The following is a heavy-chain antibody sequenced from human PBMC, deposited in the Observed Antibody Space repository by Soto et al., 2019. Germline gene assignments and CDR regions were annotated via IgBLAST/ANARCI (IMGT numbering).Heavy chain of an antibody. CDR2: IYPGDSDT. CDR3: ARMGRPQAPPREGWFDP. CDR1: GYRFSGYG. Sequence: GESLKISCQGSGYRFSGYGIGWVGRMPGKGLEWMGIIYPGDSDTRYSPSFQGQVTISADKSISTAYLQWSSLKASDTAMYYCARMGRPQAPPREGWFDPWGQGTLVTVSS. J-gene: IGHJ5*02. V-gene: IGHV5-51*01. D-gene: IGHD2-15*01.